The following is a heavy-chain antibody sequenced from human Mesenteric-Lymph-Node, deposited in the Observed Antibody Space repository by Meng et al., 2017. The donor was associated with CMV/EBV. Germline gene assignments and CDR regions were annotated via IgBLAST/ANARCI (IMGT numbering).Heavy chain of an antibody. CDR3: ARDCGRGYGLDV. D-gene: IGHD2-21*01. J-gene: IGHJ6*02. CDR1: GFTFNTYA. Sequence: GVLKISCAASGFTFNTYAMNWVRQAPGKGLEWVSFISSGSGTKYYADSVKGRFTISRDNAKNSLYLQMNSLTAEDTAVYYCARDCGRGYGLDVWGQGTTVTVSS. CDR2: ISSGSGTK. V-gene: IGHV3-48*04.